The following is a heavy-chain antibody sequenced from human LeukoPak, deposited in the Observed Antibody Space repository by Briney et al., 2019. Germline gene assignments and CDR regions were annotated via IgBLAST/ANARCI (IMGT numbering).Heavy chain of an antibody. Sequence: WVGPIKPKTDGETTEYAAPVKDRFSISRDDSKSMMYLQMNSLKTEDTAVYYCITPLPYSAQGGQGTLVTVSS. CDR3: ITPLPYSAQ. J-gene: IGHJ4*02. D-gene: IGHD2-21*01. CDR2: IKPKTDGETT. V-gene: IGHV3-15*07.